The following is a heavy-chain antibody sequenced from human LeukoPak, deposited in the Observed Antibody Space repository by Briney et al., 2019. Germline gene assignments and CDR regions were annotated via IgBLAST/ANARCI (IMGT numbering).Heavy chain of an antibody. V-gene: IGHV3-23*01. J-gene: IGHJ3*02. CDR2: IGAPGEE. Sequence: PGGSLRLSCAASGFTFSHYAMTWVRQAPGKGLEWVSTIGAPGEEYYADSVKGRFTISRDDSKNTLFLQMNSLRAEDTAIYYCAKDSYDHNGIFDALDIWGQGTMVTVSS. CDR1: GFTFSHYA. CDR3: AKDSYDHNGIFDALDI. D-gene: IGHD3-16*01.